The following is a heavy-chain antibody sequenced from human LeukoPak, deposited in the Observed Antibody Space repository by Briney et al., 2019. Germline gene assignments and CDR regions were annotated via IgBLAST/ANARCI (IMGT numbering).Heavy chain of an antibody. CDR3: ARWVPFVSIGV. D-gene: IGHD2-21*01. CDR2: IYYSGST. Sequence: SETLSLTCTVSGGSISSYYWSWIRQPPGKGLEWIGYIYYSGSTNYNPSLKSRVTISVDTSRNQFSLKLSSVTAADTAVYYCARWVPFVSIGVWGQGTLVTVSS. J-gene: IGHJ4*02. V-gene: IGHV4-59*01. CDR1: GGSISSYY.